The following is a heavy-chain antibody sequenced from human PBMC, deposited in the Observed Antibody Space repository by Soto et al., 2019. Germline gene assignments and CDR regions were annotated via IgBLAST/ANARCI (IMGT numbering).Heavy chain of an antibody. CDR2: IIPIFGTA. CDR1: GGTFSSYA. J-gene: IGHJ3*02. D-gene: IGHD2-8*01. Sequence: QVQLVQSGAEVKKPGSSVKVSCKASGGTFSSYAISWVRQAPGQGLEWMGGIIPIFGTANYAQKCQGRVTITADESTSTAYMELSSLRSEDTAVYNCWKEGANCTTGVCYPIVSAFDIWGQGTMVTLSS. CDR3: WKEGANCTTGVCYPIVSAFDI. V-gene: IGHV1-69*01.